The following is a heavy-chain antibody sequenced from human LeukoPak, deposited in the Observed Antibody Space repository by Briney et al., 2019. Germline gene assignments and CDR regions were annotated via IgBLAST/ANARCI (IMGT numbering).Heavy chain of an antibody. CDR2: IYYSGST. V-gene: IGHV4-59*01. CDR1: GGSISSYY. J-gene: IGHJ4*02. Sequence: SETLSLTCTVSGGSISSYYWSWLRQPPGKGLEWIGYIYYSGSTNYNPSLKSRVTISVDTSKNQFSLKLSSVTAADTAVYYCARDKKYSSGYFDYWGQGTLVTVSS. D-gene: IGHD6-19*01. CDR3: ARDKKYSSGYFDY.